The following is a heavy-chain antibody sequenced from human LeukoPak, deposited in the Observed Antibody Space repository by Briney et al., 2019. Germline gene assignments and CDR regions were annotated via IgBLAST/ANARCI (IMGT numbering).Heavy chain of an antibody. D-gene: IGHD3-10*01. J-gene: IGHJ5*02. CDR2: ISAYNGNT. Sequence: ASVKVSCKASGYTFTSYGISWVRQAPGQGLEWMGWISAYNGNTNYAQKLQGRVTMTTDTSTSTAYMELRSLRSDDTAVYYCARDRRITMVRGATNWFDPWGQGTLVTVSS. CDR3: ARDRRITMVRGATNWFDP. V-gene: IGHV1-18*01. CDR1: GYTFTSYG.